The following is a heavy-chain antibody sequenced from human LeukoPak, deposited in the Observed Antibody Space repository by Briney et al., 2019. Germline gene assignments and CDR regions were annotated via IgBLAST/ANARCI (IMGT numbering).Heavy chain of an antibody. CDR2: MNPNSGNT. J-gene: IGHJ6*03. Sequence: ASVEVSCKASGYTFTSYDINCVRQATGQGLEWMGWMNPNSGNTGYAQKFQGRVTMTRNTSISTAYMELSSLRSEDTAVYYCYRGGSGSYWHYYYYMDVWGKGTTVTVSS. V-gene: IGHV1-8*01. D-gene: IGHD3-10*01. CDR1: GYTFTSYD. CDR3: YRGGSGSYWHYYYYMDV.